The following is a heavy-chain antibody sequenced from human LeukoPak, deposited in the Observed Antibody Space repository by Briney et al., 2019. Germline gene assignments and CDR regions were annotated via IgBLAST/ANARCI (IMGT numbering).Heavy chain of an antibody. CDR3: AKDLAVAPLFK. CDR1: GFTFSSYA. CDR2: ISGSGGST. J-gene: IGHJ4*02. Sequence: SGGSLRLSCAASGFTFSSYAMSWVRQAPGKGLEWVSAISGSGGSTYYADSVEGRFTISRDNSKNTLYLQMNSLRAEDTAVYYCAKDLAVAPLFKWGQGTLVTVSS. D-gene: IGHD6-19*01. V-gene: IGHV3-23*01.